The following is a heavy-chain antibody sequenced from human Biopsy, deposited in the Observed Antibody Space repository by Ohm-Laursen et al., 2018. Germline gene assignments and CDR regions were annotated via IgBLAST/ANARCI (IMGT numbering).Heavy chain of an antibody. Sequence: SETLSLTCTVFGKTFSDYQWSWIRQPPGKGLEWIGQINQAGTTNYNRSLKSRVSISADASKYEFSLRLTSVTAADTAVYLCGNEVHGRDYWGQGAQVTVSS. V-gene: IGHV4-34*08. CDR2: INQAGTT. CDR3: GNEVHGRDY. D-gene: IGHD2-15*01. J-gene: IGHJ4*02. CDR1: GKTFSDYQ.